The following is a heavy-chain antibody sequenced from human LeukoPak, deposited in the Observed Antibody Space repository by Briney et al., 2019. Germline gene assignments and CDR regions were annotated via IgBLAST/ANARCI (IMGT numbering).Heavy chain of an antibody. V-gene: IGHV3-23*01. CDR1: GFTFSSYA. CDR3: AKTSGSGNYYYYYYGMDV. D-gene: IGHD3-10*01. CDR2: ISGSGSST. Sequence: GGSLRLSCAASGFTFSSYAMSWVRQAPGKGLEWVSAISGSGSSTFYADSVKGRFTISRDHSKNTLYLQMNSLRAEDTAVYCCAKTSGSGNYYYYYYGMDVWGQGTTVSVSS. J-gene: IGHJ6*02.